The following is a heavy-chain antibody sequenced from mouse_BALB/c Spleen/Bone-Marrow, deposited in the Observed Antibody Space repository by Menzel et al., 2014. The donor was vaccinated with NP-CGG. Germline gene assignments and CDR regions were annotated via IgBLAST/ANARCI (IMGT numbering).Heavy chain of an antibody. V-gene: IGHV14-3*02. J-gene: IGHJ3*01. CDR2: IDPANGNS. Sequence: VQLKESGAELVKPGASVKLSCTASGFNIKDIYMHWVKERPEQGLEWIGRIDPANGNSIYDPKFQDKATITADTSSNTAYLQLSSLTSEDTAVYYCTRGGNYGWFAYRGQGTLVTVSA. CDR3: TRGGNYGWFAY. D-gene: IGHD2-1*01. CDR1: GFNIKDIY.